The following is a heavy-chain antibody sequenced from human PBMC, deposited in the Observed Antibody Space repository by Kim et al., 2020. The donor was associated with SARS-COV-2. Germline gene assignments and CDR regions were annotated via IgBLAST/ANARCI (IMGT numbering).Heavy chain of an antibody. CDR3: ARDGIVGATPMFDY. CDR1: GFTFSSYG. D-gene: IGHD1-26*01. V-gene: IGHV3-33*01. J-gene: IGHJ4*02. CDR2: IWYDGSNK. Sequence: GGSLRLSCAAFGFTFSSYGMHWVRQAPGKGLEWVAVIWYDGSNKYYADSVKGRFTISRDNSKNTLYLQMNSLRAEDTAVYYCARDGIVGATPMFDYWGQGTLVTVSS.